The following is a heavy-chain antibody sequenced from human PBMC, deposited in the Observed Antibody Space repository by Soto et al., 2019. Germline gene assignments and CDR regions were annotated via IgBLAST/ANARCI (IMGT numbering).Heavy chain of an antibody. CDR3: ARGAKAFDFWSGYYPKDYFDY. CDR1: GYSFTSYW. Sequence: PGESLTISRKDSGYSFTSYWIVWVPQMPGKGLERMGIIYPGDSDTRYSPSFQGQVTISADKSISTAYLQWSSLKASDTAMYYCARGAKAFDFWSGYYPKDYFDYWGQGTMVTVSS. D-gene: IGHD3-3*01. J-gene: IGHJ4*02. CDR2: IYPGDSDT. V-gene: IGHV5-51*01.